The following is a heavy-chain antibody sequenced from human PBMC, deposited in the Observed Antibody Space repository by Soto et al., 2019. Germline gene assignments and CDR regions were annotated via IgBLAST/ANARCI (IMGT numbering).Heavy chain of an antibody. Sequence: VQLVESGGGLVQPGGSLRLSCAASGFTFSSYAISWVRQAPGQGLEWMGGIIPIFGTANYAQKFQGRVTITADESTSTAYMELSSLRSEDTAVYYCARVGIFGGPDVWGQGTTVTVSS. CDR3: ARVGIFGGPDV. CDR1: GFTFSSYA. D-gene: IGHD3-3*01. J-gene: IGHJ6*02. V-gene: IGHV1-69*01. CDR2: IIPIFGTA.